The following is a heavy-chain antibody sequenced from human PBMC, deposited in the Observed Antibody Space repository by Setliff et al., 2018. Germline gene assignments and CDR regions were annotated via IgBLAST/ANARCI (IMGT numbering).Heavy chain of an antibody. J-gene: IGHJ3*02. CDR2: INPSGGLT. V-gene: IGHV1-46*03. Sequence: ASVKVSCKASGYPFIGYYMHWVRQAPGHGLEWMGIINPSGGLTRYAQKFQGRVTMTRDTSTSTVYMEVISLRSEDTAVYFCARDRFYNSWSGTSITAPHDAFDIWGQGTMVTVSS. D-gene: IGHD3-3*01. CDR3: ARDRFYNSWSGTSITAPHDAFDI. CDR1: GYPFIGYY.